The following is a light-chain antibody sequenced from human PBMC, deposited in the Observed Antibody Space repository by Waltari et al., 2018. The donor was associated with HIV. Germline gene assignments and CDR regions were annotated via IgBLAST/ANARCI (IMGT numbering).Light chain of an antibody. CDR3: AAWDDRLNAVV. V-gene: IGLV1-47*01. Sequence: QSVLTQPPSTSGTPGQRVTISCTGSWSNIGSNHVYWYHQLPGTAPKALCDRTSQRSSGVPDRFSGSKSGTSASLAISGLRAEDEADYYCAAWDDRLNAVVFGGGTKLTV. CDR2: RTS. J-gene: IGLJ2*01. CDR1: WSNIGSNH.